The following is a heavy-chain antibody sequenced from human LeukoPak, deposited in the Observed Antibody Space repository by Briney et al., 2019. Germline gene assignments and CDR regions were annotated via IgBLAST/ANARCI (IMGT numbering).Heavy chain of an antibody. CDR2: ISGNGGRT. CDR1: GFTFSHYA. Sequence: GGSLRLSCAASGFTFSHYAMSWVRQAPGKGLEWVSTISGNGGRTYFADSVKGRFTISRDNSKNTLYLQMNSLGAEDTAVYYCAKWPYYDSTGYYDYWGQGTLVTVSS. D-gene: IGHD3-22*01. V-gene: IGHV3-23*01. J-gene: IGHJ4*02. CDR3: AKWPYYDSTGYYDY.